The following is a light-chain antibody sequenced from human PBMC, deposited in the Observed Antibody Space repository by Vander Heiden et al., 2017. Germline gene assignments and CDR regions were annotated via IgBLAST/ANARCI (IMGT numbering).Light chain of an antibody. CDR3: QQYSIDSPT. CDR2: DAS. V-gene: IGKV1-5*01. Sequence: IQSTRSPSTVFSFLGDIVTLTCLASPSITTWLAWYQQTPGKAPKLLIYDASNLQSGVPSRFSGSGSGTDFSLTIISLQPDDFATYYCQQYSIDSPTFGQGTKVEI. J-gene: IGKJ1*01. CDR1: PSITTW.